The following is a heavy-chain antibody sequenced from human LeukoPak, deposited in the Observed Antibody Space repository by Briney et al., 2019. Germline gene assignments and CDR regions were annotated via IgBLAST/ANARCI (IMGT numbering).Heavy chain of an antibody. CDR3: AKEGIVGATDLDY. V-gene: IGHV1-46*01. Sequence: ASVKVSCKASGYTFTSYYMHWVRQAPGQGLEWMGIINPSGGSTSYAQKFQGRVTMTRDMATSTVYMELSSQRSEDTAVYYCAKEGIVGATDLDYWGQGTLVTVSS. CDR2: INPSGGST. CDR1: GYTFTSYY. D-gene: IGHD1-26*01. J-gene: IGHJ4*02.